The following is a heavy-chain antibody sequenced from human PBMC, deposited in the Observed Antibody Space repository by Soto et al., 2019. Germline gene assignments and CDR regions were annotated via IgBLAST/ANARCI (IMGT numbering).Heavy chain of an antibody. CDR3: ARGKTGYSSGWFYYYGMDV. J-gene: IGHJ6*02. D-gene: IGHD6-19*01. V-gene: IGHV3-53*01. CDR2: IYSGGST. CDR1: GFTVSSNY. Sequence: GGSLRLSCAASGFTVSSNYMSWVRQAPGKGLEWVSVIYSGGSTYYADSVKGRFTISRGNSKNTLYLQMNSLRDEDTAVYYCARGKTGYSSGWFYYYGMDVWGQGTTVTVSS.